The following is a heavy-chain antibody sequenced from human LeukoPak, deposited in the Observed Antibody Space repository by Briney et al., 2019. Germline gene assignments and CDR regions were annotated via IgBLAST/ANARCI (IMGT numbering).Heavy chain of an antibody. Sequence: SETLSLTCTVSGGSISNYYWSWIRQPPGKGLEWIAYIYYSGSTNYNPSLKSRVTISVDTSKNQFSLKLSSVTAADTALYYCASLNAAMVTRPFDYWGQGTLVTVSS. J-gene: IGHJ4*02. CDR3: ASLNAAMVTRPFDY. CDR2: IYYSGST. V-gene: IGHV4-59*12. CDR1: GGSISNYY. D-gene: IGHD5-18*01.